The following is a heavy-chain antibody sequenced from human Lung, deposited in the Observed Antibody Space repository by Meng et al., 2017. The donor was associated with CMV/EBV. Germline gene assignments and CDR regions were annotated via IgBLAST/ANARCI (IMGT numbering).Heavy chain of an antibody. Sequence: QVHRQDAGPGLVKPSGTLLLTCAVSGGSLSSRNWWSGVRQPPGKGLEWIGEIYHSGSTNYNPSLKSRVTISVDESKNQFSLRLSSVTAADTAVYYCARVGAYCGGDCYHPRWGQGTLVTVSS. CDR3: ARVGAYCGGDCYHPR. D-gene: IGHD2-21*02. CDR2: IYHSGST. J-gene: IGHJ4*02. V-gene: IGHV4-4*02. CDR1: GGSLSSRNW.